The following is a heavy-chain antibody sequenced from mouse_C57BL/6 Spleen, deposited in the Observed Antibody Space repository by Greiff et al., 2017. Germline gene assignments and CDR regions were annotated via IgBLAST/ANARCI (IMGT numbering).Heavy chain of an antibody. CDR3: ARDSSASYFDY. CDR1: GYTFTSYW. D-gene: IGHD3-2*02. J-gene: IGHJ2*01. V-gene: IGHV1-64*01. CDR2: IHPNSGST. Sequence: QVQLQQPGAELVKPGASVKLSCKASGYTFTSYWMHWVKQRPGQGLEWIGMIHPNSGSTNYNEKFKSKATLTVDKSSSTAYMQLSSLTSEDSAVYYCARDSSASYFDYWGQGTTLTVSS.